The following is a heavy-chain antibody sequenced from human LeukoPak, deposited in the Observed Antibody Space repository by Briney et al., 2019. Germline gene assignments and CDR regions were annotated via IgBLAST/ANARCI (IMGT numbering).Heavy chain of an antibody. CDR3: TKGTIWLPFDY. CDR2: ISGSGGST. D-gene: IGHD5-18*01. J-gene: IGHJ4*02. CDR1: GFNVSTNY. V-gene: IGHV3-23*01. Sequence: GGSLRLSCAVSGFNVSTNYMSWVRQPPGKGLEWVSAISGSGGSTYYADSVKGRFTISRDNSKNTLYLQMNSLRAEDTAVYYCTKGTIWLPFDYWGQGTLVTVSS.